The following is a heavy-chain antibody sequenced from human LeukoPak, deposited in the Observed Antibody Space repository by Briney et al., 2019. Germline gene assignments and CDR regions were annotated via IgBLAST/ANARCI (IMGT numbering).Heavy chain of an antibody. J-gene: IGHJ5*02. CDR2: THPSGNT. V-gene: IGHV4-4*09. CDR1: GGSKNSYY. CDR3: ARKAPKKGWFDP. Sequence: PSKTLCLSCTVSGGSKNSYYWSWIRQPPGKGLEWIGYTHPSGNTNYSPSLKSRVTISIDMSRNQFSLKLSSVTAADTAVCYCARKAPKKGWFDPWGQGTLVTVSS.